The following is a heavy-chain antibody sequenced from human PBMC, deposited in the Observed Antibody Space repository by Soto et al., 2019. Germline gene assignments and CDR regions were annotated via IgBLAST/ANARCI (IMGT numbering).Heavy chain of an antibody. Sequence: EVQLLESGGGLVQPGGSLRLSCAASGFTFSTYAMSWVRQAPGKGLEWVSSITGSGDYTYYADSVKGRFTISRDNSKNTLYLQMNSLRAEDTAVYYCAKARYYDSTGYLYDFDYWGQGTLVTVSS. J-gene: IGHJ4*02. CDR2: ITGSGDYT. V-gene: IGHV3-23*01. CDR3: AKARYYDSTGYLYDFDY. CDR1: GFTFSTYA. D-gene: IGHD3-22*01.